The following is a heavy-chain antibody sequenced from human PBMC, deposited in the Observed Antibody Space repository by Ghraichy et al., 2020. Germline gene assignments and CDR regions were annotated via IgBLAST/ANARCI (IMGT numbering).Heavy chain of an antibody. CDR3: ARGWFNLQY. D-gene: IGHD2-15*01. V-gene: IGHV3-23*01. CDR2: ISINGDIT. J-gene: IGHJ4*02. Sequence: GGSLRLSCEASGLDFSTYAMTWVRLAPGKGLEWVSTISINGDITKYGDSVKGRFTISRDNSKNTLSLQMNSLRAEDSAVYYCARGWFNLQYWGQGTLVTVSS. CDR1: GLDFSTYA.